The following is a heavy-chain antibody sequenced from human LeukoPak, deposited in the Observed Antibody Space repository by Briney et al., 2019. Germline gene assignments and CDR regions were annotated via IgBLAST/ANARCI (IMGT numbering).Heavy chain of an antibody. CDR3: ARDEYYYDSSLYFQH. CDR1: GFTFSSYS. V-gene: IGHV3-21*01. CDR2: ISSSSSYI. Sequence: GGSLRLSCAASGFTFSSYSMNWVRQAPGKGLEWVSSISSSSSYIYYAGSVKGRFTISRDNAKSSLYLQMNSLRAEDTAVYYCARDEYYYDSSLYFQHWGQGTLVTVSS. D-gene: IGHD3-22*01. J-gene: IGHJ1*01.